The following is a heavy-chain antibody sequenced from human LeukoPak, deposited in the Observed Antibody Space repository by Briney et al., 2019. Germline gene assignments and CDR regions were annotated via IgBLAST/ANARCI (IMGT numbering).Heavy chain of an antibody. CDR3: ARGRGPYYCVMDV. D-gene: IGHD3-10*01. V-gene: IGHV1-2*02. J-gene: IGHJ6*02. CDR2: INPNSGGT. CDR1: GYTFTGDY. Sequence: ASVKVSCKASGYTFTGDYIHWVRQAPGHGLEWMGWINPNSGGTKYAQKFQGRVTMTRDTSISTAYMELRRLTADDTAVYYCARGRGPYYCVMDVWGQGTTVTVSS.